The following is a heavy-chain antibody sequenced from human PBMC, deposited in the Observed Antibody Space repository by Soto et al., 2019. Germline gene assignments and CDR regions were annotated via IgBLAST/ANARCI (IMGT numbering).Heavy chain of an antibody. D-gene: IGHD2-2*01. CDR2: IYYSGST. J-gene: IGHJ4*02. CDR3: ARPRSYCSSTSCPPSDWQPYYFDY. Sequence: SETLSLTCTVSGGSISSSSYYWGWIRQPPGKGLEWIGSIYYSGSTYYNPSLKSRVTISVDTSKNQFSLKLSSVTAADTAVYYCARPRSYCSSTSCPPSDWQPYYFDYWGQGTLVTVSS. CDR1: GGSISSSSYY. V-gene: IGHV4-39*07.